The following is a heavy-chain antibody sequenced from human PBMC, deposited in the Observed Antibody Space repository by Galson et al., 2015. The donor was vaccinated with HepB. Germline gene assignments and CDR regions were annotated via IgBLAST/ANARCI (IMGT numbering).Heavy chain of an antibody. CDR2: MYPGDSDT. D-gene: IGHD6-13*01. CDR1: GFSFPNYW. V-gene: IGHV5-51*01. Sequence: QSGAEVIKPGESLTISCKGSGFSFPNYWIGWGRQMPGKFLEWIGIMYPGDSDTRYSPSFQGQVTISADKSFSTAYLQWSSLKASDTAMYYCARQLGSNTWYYFDYWGQGTLVTVSS. CDR3: ARQLGSNTWYYFDY. J-gene: IGHJ4*02.